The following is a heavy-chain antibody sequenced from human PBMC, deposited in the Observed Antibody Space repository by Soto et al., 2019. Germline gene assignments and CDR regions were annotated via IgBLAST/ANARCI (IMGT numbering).Heavy chain of an antibody. CDR2: IIPVSGTA. CDR3: ATVDRSVALVGWFDP. Sequence: QVHLEQSGAEVKKPGSSVKVSCKFSGGTFSSYVIIWVRQAPGQGLEWMGGIIPVSGTANYAQKFHGRVTNSADAATNTGYMELSSVRFDDTAVYYCATVDRSVALVGWFDPWGQGTLVTVSS. CDR1: GGTFSSYV. J-gene: IGHJ5*02. V-gene: IGHV1-69*01. D-gene: IGHD2-8*02.